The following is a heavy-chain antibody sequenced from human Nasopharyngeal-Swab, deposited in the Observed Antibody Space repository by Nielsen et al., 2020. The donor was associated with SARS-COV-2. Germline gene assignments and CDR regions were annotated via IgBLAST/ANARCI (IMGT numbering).Heavy chain of an antibody. CDR2: IYSSEST. J-gene: IGHJ4*02. CDR1: GDSITGDHY. CDR3: ARGSSGYYYPSFDY. D-gene: IGHD3-22*01. V-gene: IGHV4-30-4*01. Sequence: SETLSLTCTVSGDSITGDHYWSWIRQSPGKSLEWIGLIYSSESTQYNPSLKSRVTISVDTSKNQFSLKLTSVTAADTAVYYCARGSSGYYYPSFDYWGQGTLATVSS.